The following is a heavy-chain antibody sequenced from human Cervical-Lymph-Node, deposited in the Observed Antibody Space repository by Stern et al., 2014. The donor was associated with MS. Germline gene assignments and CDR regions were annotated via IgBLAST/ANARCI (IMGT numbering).Heavy chain of an antibody. J-gene: IGHJ4*02. Sequence: VQLVESGGGVVQPGGSLRLSCAASGFTFSDYGMHWVRQAPGKRLQWAAVIWHDGSYEYYADSVKGRFTISRDNSRNSLYLQMNSLRAEDTAVYYCARAVETAVYSWGQGTLVTVSS. D-gene: IGHD2-15*01. CDR1: GFTFSDYG. V-gene: IGHV3-33*01. CDR2: IWHDGSYE. CDR3: ARAVETAVYS.